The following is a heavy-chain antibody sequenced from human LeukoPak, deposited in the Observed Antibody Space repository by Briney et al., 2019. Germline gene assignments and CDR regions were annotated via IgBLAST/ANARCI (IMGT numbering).Heavy chain of an antibody. D-gene: IGHD2-15*01. CDR3: ARGLSRLPSGGY. V-gene: IGHV4-34*01. CDR1: GVSFSGYY. Sequence: PSETLSLTCAVYGVSFSGYYWNWIRQPPGKGLEWIGQINHSGSANYNPSLRSRVAISVDTSKNQFSLRLSSVTAADTAVYYCARGLSRLPSGGYWGQGTLVTVSS. J-gene: IGHJ4*02. CDR2: INHSGSA.